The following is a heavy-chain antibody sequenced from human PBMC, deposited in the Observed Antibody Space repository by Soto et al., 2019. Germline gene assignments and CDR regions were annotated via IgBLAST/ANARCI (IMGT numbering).Heavy chain of an antibody. CDR1: GGSTRHSSYF. CDR3: ARGGKTVTTFDY. Sequence: SETLSLTCAVSGGSTRHSSYFWGWIRQPPGKGLEWIASVYYSGTPYYNPSLKSRVTISVDRSKNQFSLKLSSVTAADTAVYYCARGGKTVTTFDYWGQGTLVTVS. V-gene: IGHV4-39*07. D-gene: IGHD4-17*01. J-gene: IGHJ4*02. CDR2: VYYSGTP.